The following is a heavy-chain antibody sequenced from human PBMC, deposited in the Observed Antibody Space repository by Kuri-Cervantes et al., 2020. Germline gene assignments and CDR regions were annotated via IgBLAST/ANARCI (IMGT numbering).Heavy chain of an antibody. J-gene: IGHJ6*02. V-gene: IGHV3-33*01. CDR3: ARCYYDSSEYYYYGMDV. CDR1: GFTFSSYG. CDR2: IWYDGSNK. Sequence: LSLTCAASGFTFSSYGMHWVRQAPGKGLEWVAVIWYDGSNKYYADSVKGRFTISRDNSKNTLYLQMNSLRAEDTAVYYCARCYYDSSEYYYYGMDVWGQGTTVTVSS. D-gene: IGHD3-22*01.